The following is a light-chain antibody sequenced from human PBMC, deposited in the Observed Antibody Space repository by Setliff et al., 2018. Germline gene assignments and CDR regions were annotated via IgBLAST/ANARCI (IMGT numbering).Light chain of an antibody. V-gene: IGLV1-44*01. CDR2: RNN. CDR1: SSNIGSNT. J-gene: IGLJ2*01. Sequence: QSVLTQPPSASGAPGQRVTISCSGSSSNIGSNTVNWYQRLPGTAPKLLIYRNNQRPSGVPDRFSGSKSGTSASLAISGLQSEDEADYYCAAWDDSLNGRVFGGGTKVTVL. CDR3: AAWDDSLNGRV.